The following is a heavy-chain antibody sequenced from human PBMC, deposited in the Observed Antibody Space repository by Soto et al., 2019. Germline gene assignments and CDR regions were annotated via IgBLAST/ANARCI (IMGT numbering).Heavy chain of an antibody. CDR2: IIPILGIA. D-gene: IGHD2-2*01. Sequence: QVQLVQSGAEVKKPGSSVKVSCKASGGTFSSYTISWVRQAPGQGLEWMGRIIPILGIANYAQKFQGRVTITADKSTRTAYMALRRLRSEGSAVYDCSRGGSARVVPAAIDWLFDYWGQGTLVTVSS. CDR3: SRGGSARVVPAAIDWLFDY. J-gene: IGHJ4*02. CDR1: GGTFSSYT. V-gene: IGHV1-69*02.